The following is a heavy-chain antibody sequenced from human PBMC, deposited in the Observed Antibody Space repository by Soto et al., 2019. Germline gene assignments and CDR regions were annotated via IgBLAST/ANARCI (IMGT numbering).Heavy chain of an antibody. J-gene: IGHJ4*02. Sequence: SETLSLTCAVYGGSFSGFYWTWIRQPPGKGLEWIGEINHGGTTNYNPSLKSRVTISVDTSKNQFSLKLSSVTAADTAVYYCARAAMGGSSWPFDYWGQGTLGT. D-gene: IGHD6-13*01. CDR1: GGSFSGFY. CDR2: INHGGTT. CDR3: ARAAMGGSSWPFDY. V-gene: IGHV4-34*01.